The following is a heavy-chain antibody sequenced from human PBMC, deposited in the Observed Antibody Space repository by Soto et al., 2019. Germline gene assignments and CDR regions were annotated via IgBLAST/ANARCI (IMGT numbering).Heavy chain of an antibody. Sequence: EVQLVQSGGGLVQPGGSLRLSCAASGFTVSNNYLSWVRQAPGKGLQWVSLIYSDGGTDYAESVKGRFTISRDNSKNTLYLQMNSLKAEDTAIYSCATRITTAPYWGQGTLVTV. J-gene: IGHJ4*02. CDR2: IYSDGGT. CDR1: GFTVSNNY. CDR3: ATRITTAPY. V-gene: IGHV3-66*01. D-gene: IGHD3-22*01.